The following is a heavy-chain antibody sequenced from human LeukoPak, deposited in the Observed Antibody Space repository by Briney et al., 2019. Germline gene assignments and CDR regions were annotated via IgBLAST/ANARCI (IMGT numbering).Heavy chain of an antibody. CDR3: ARDTSAFLTGYYYMDV. J-gene: IGHJ6*03. D-gene: IGHD2-2*01. V-gene: IGHV3-48*03. Sequence: GGSLRLSCAASGFTFNSYEMNWVRQAPGKGLEWVSYISSSGSTIYYADSVKGRFTISRDNAKNSLYLQMNSLRAEDTAVYYCARDTSAFLTGYYYMDVWGKGTTVTVPS. CDR1: GFTFNSYE. CDR2: ISSSGSTI.